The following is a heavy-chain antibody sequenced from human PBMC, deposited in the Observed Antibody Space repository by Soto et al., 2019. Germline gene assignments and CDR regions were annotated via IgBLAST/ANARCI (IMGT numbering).Heavy chain of an antibody. Sequence: LRLSCAASGFTFSSYGMHWVRQAPGKGLEWVAVISYDGSNKYYADSVKGRFTISRDNSKNTLYLQMNSLRAEDTAVYYCAKDADYDFWSGYGDYWGQGTLVTVS. CDR3: AKDADYDFWSGYGDY. V-gene: IGHV3-30*18. D-gene: IGHD3-3*01. CDR1: GFTFSSYG. J-gene: IGHJ4*02. CDR2: ISYDGSNK.